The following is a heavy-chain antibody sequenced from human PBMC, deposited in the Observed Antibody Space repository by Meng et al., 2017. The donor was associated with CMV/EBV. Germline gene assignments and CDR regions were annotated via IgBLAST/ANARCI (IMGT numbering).Heavy chain of an antibody. J-gene: IGHJ4*02. CDR2: INHSGST. CDR3: ARQKIYCSSTSCYKGGLDY. V-gene: IGHV4-34*01. D-gene: IGHD2-2*02. Sequence: GSLRLSCAVYGGSFSGYYWSWIRQPPGKGLEWIGEINHSGSTNYNPSLKSRVTISVDTSKNQFSLKLSSVTAADTAVYYCARQKIYCSSTSCYKGGLDYWGQGTLITVSS. CDR1: GGSFSGYY.